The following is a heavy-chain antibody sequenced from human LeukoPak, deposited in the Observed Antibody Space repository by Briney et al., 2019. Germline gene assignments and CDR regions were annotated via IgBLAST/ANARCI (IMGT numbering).Heavy chain of an antibody. CDR3: TRVGDAYYDFWSGYPYYFDY. V-gene: IGHV3-49*03. J-gene: IGHJ4*02. CDR2: IRSKAYGGTT. D-gene: IGHD3-3*01. Sequence: QPGRSLRLSCTASGFTFGDYAMSWFRQAPGKGLEWVGFIRSKAYGGTTEYAASVKGRFTISRDDSKSIAYLQMNSLKTEDTAVYYCTRVGDAYYDFWSGYPYYFDYWGQGTLVTVSS. CDR1: GFTFGDYA.